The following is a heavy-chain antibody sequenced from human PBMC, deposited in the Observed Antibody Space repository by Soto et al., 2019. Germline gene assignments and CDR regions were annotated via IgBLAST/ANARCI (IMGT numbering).Heavy chain of an antibody. V-gene: IGHV1-18*01. Sequence: GASVKVSCKASGYTFTSYGISWVRQAPGQGLEWMGWISAYNGNTNYAQKLQGRVTMTTDTSTSTAYMELRSLRSDDTAVYYCARACDYSSAVVSTDGYYYYGMDVWGQGTTVTVSS. CDR2: ISAYNGNT. D-gene: IGHD6-19*01. CDR3: ARACDYSSAVVSTDGYYYYGMDV. J-gene: IGHJ6*02. CDR1: GYTFTSYG.